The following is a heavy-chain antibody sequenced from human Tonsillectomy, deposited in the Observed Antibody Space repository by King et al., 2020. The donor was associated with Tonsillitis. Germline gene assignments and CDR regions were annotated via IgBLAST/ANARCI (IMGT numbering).Heavy chain of an antibody. Sequence: VQLQQWGAGLLKPSETLSLTCAVHGGSFSGYNWTWIRQPPGKGLEWIGEINHSGSTNYNPSLKSRVTISVDTSKDQFSLKLGSVTAADTAVYYCAGPGHCIDANCYFPYYYYYMDVWGKGTTVTVSS. CDR2: INHSGST. CDR1: GGSFSGYN. D-gene: IGHD2-15*01. V-gene: IGHV4-34*01. J-gene: IGHJ6*03. CDR3: AGPGHCIDANCYFPYYYYYMDV.